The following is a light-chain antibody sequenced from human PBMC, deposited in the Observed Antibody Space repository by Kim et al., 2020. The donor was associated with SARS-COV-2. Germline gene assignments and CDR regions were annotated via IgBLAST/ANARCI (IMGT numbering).Light chain of an antibody. Sequence: QTATLTCTGNSNNVGNQGAAWLQQPQGHPPKLLFYRNNDRPSGISERLSASRSGDTASLTITGLQPEDEADYYCSAWDSSLSAWVFGGGTQLTVL. J-gene: IGLJ3*02. CDR2: RNN. V-gene: IGLV10-54*01. CDR3: SAWDSSLSAWV. CDR1: SNNVGNQG.